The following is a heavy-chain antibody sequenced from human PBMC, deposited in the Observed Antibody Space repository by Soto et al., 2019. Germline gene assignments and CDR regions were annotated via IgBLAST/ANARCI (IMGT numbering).Heavy chain of an antibody. V-gene: IGHV1-69*12. CDR2: IIPIFRSS. CDR3: ATGLLQSGFCH. Sequence: QVQLVQSGAEVKQPGSSVKVSCKASGGTFSSYAISWVRQAPGQGLECMGGIIPIFRSSNYAHKLKGRVTIAADESKSTAYLELSCLRSDDTAVYYCATGLLQSGFCHWGQGTLVTVSS. D-gene: IGHD4-4*01. CDR1: GGTFSSYA. J-gene: IGHJ4*02.